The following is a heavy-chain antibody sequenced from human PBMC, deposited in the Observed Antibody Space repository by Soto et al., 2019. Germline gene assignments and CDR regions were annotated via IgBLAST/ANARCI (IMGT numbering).Heavy chain of an antibody. CDR3: ARTSRFDC. CDR2: IYYTGST. CDR1: GGSISSYF. D-gene: IGHD6-6*01. J-gene: IGHJ4*02. Sequence: SETLSLTCTVSGGSISSYFWSWIRQPPGKGLEWIGYIYYTGSTNYNPSLKSRVTISVDTSKNQFSLKLSSVTAADTAVYYCARTSRFDCWGQGTLVTVAS. V-gene: IGHV4-59*12.